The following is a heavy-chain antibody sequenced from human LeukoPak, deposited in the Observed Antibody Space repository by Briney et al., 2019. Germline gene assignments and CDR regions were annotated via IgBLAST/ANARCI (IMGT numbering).Heavy chain of an antibody. D-gene: IGHD1-26*01. J-gene: IGHJ3*02. CDR2: IRPSGDNT. CDR1: GFTFSSYD. Sequence: PGGSLRLSCAASGFTFSSYDMTWVRQAPGRGLEWVSSIRPSGDNTYYGDSVKGRFTISRDNSKNTLYLQMNSLRGEDTAVYYCARGGSYLSAFDIWGQGTMVTVSS. CDR3: ARGGSYLSAFDI. V-gene: IGHV3-23*01.